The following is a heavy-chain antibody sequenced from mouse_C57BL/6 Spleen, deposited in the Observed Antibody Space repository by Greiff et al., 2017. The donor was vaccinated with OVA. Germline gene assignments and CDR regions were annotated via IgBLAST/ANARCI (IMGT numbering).Heavy chain of an antibody. CDR1: GYAFSSYW. Sequence: VKLQESGAELVKPGASVKISCTASGYAFSSYWMNWVKQRPGKGLEWIGQIYPGDGDTNYNGKFTGKATLTADKSSSTAYMQLSILTSEDSAVYVCARNAPNYGSSPYYFDDWGQGTTLTVSS. D-gene: IGHD1-1*01. V-gene: IGHV1-80*01. J-gene: IGHJ2*01. CDR3: ARNAPNYGSSPYYFDD. CDR2: IYPGDGDT.